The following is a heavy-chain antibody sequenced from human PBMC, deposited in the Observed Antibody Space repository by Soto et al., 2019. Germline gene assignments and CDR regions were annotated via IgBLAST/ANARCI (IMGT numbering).Heavy chain of an antibody. J-gene: IGHJ4*02. CDR1: GFTFNNYA. Sequence: EVQLLDFGGGLVQPGGSLGLSCEASGFTFNNYAINWAPQAPGRGLEWVATISNTGGGTYYADSVKGRFTISRDNSKNTLYLQMSSLRVEDTAVYYCAKDRLAGNFDYWGQGTQVTVSS. CDR2: ISNTGGGT. V-gene: IGHV3-23*01. CDR3: AKDRLAGNFDY.